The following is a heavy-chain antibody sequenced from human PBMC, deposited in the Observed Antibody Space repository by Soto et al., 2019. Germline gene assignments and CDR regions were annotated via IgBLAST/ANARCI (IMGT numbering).Heavy chain of an antibody. D-gene: IGHD3-10*01. J-gene: IGHJ4*02. CDR3: ARDGRSY. Sequence: QVQLVESGGGVVQPGRSLRLSCTASGFTLSTYAMHWVRQAPGKGLEWVAVIASDGTSKYYADSVKGRFTISRDHSKNTLYLQMNSLGDKDTAVYSCARDGRSYWGQGTQVLVSS. CDR2: IASDGTSK. CDR1: GFTLSTYA. V-gene: IGHV3-30-3*01.